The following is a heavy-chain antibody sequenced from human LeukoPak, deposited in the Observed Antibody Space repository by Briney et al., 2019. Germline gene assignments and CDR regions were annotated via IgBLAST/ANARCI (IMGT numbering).Heavy chain of an antibody. CDR1: GGSISSYY. V-gene: IGHV4-59*12. D-gene: IGHD2-2*02. CDR2: IYYSGST. Sequence: SETLSLTCTVSGGSISSYYWSWIRQPPGKGLEWIGYIYYSGSTNCNPSLKSRVTISVDTSKNQFSLKLSSVTAADTAVYYCARVSVVPAAIVTAFDIWGQGTMVTVSS. J-gene: IGHJ3*02. CDR3: ARVSVVPAAIVTAFDI.